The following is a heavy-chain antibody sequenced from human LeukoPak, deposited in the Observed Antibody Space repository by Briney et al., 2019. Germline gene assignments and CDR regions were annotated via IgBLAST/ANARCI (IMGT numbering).Heavy chain of an antibody. V-gene: IGHV1-69*05. D-gene: IGHD2-2*01. J-gene: IGHJ3*02. CDR3: ARGDRVVPAALRAFDI. Sequence: SVKVSCKASGGALNNSAISWMRQAPGQGLEWMGGIIPIVDTPIYAQQFQGRITFITDGSTNTAYMELNSLRSDDTAVYYCARGDRVVPAALRAFDIWGQGTMVTVSS. CDR1: GGALNNSA. CDR2: IIPIVDTP.